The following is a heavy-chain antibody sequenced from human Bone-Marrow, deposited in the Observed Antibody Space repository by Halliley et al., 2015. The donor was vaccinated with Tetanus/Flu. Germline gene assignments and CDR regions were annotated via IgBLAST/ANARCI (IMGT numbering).Heavy chain of an antibody. J-gene: IGHJ3*02. Sequence: TLSLTCIVSGVSISSGGYYWSWIRQHPGKGLEWIGYIYYSGSTYYNPSLKSRVSISVDTSKNQFSLKLSSVTAADTAVYLCARGHRYGSGSYADMWGRGTMVTVSS. CDR1: GVSISSGGYY. D-gene: IGHD3-10*01. V-gene: IGHV4-31*03. CDR3: ARGHRYGSGSYADM. CDR2: IYYSGST.